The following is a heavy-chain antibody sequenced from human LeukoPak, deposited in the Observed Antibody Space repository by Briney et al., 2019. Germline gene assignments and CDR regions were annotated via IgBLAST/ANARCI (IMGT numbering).Heavy chain of an antibody. D-gene: IGHD2-8*01. CDR2: INPNSGDT. J-gene: IGHJ6*03. Sequence: GASVKVSCKASGYSFTGYYMHWVRQAPGQGLEWMGWINPNSGDTKYAQKFQGRVTMTRDTSISTAYMELTRLRSDDTAVYYCGRGGLRVMVYRLYYMDVWGKGTTVTVSS. CDR3: GRGGLRVMVYRLYYMDV. CDR1: GYSFTGYY. V-gene: IGHV1-2*02.